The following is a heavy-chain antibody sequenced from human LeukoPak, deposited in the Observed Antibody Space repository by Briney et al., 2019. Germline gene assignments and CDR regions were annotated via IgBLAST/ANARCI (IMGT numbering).Heavy chain of an antibody. V-gene: IGHV3-11*01. J-gene: IGHJ4*02. CDR2: ISSSGSTI. D-gene: IGHD2-15*01. Sequence: GGTLRLSCAASGFTFSDYYMSWIRQAPGKGLEWVSYISSSGSTIYYADSVKGRFTISRDNAKNSLYLQMNSLRAEDTAVYYCAKVPILGYCSGGSCRNFDYWGQGTLVTVSS. CDR1: GFTFSDYY. CDR3: AKVPILGYCSGGSCRNFDY.